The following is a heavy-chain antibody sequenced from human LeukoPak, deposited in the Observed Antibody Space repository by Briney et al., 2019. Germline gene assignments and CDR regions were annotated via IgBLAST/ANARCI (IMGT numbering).Heavy chain of an antibody. CDR1: GFTFSSYG. V-gene: IGHV3-30*02. Sequence: GGSLRLSCAASGFTFSSYGMHWVRQAPGKGLEWVACIRSDGSNKYYADSVKGRFTISRDNPKNTLDLQMKSLRSDDTAVYYCARRFENGWELLQRHDAFDIWGQGTMVTVSS. CDR3: ARRFENGWELLQRHDAFDI. CDR2: IRSDGSNK. J-gene: IGHJ3*02. D-gene: IGHD1-26*01.